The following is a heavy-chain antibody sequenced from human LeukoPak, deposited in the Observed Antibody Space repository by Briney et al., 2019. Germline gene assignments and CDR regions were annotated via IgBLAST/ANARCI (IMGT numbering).Heavy chain of an antibody. V-gene: IGHV1-18*01. Sequence: ASVKVSCKASGYTFTSYGISWVRQAPGQGLERMGWISAYNGNTNYAQKLQGRVTMTTDTSTSTAYMELRSLRSDDTAVYYCATHSTRIAVRPSDYYYYMDVWGKGTTVIVSS. CDR2: ISAYNGNT. CDR3: ATHSTRIAVRPSDYYYYMDV. J-gene: IGHJ6*03. D-gene: IGHD6-6*01. CDR1: GYTFTSYG.